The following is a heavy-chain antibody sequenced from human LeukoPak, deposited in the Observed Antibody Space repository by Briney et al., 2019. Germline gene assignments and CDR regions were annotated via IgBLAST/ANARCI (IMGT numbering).Heavy chain of an antibody. V-gene: IGHV3-74*01. CDR1: GVTFTSYW. J-gene: IGHJ6*02. CDR2: INSDGSST. D-gene: IGHD2-15*01. Sequence: GGSLRLSCAASGVTFTSYWMRGVRQAPGKGLVWVSRINSDGSSTSYAGSVKGRFTISRDNAKNTLYLQMNSLRAEDTAVYYCARDPPVVVAATTYYYYGMDVWGQGTTVTVSS. CDR3: ARDPPVVVAATTYYYYGMDV.